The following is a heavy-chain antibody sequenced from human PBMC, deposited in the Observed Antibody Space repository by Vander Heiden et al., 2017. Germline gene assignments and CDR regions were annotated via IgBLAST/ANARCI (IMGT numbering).Heavy chain of an antibody. V-gene: IGHV1-2*02. CDR3: ARVPQTDAFDI. J-gene: IGHJ3*02. CDR1: GYTFTGYF. Sequence: QVQLVQSGAEVKKPGASVKVYCKASGYTFTGYFMHWVRQAPGQGLEWMGWINPNSGGTKYAQMFQGRVTMTRDTPISTAYMELSRLRSDDTAVYYCARVPQTDAFDIWGQGTMVSVSS. CDR2: INPNSGGT.